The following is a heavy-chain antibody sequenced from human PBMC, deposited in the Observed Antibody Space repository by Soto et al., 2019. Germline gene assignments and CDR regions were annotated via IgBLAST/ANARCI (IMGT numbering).Heavy chain of an antibody. Sequence: SVKVSCKASGFTFSDYGFSWVRQAPGRGLEWMGWISAFNGETNYTQKSEGRVAMTTDAATTTAYMELRSLTVDDTAVYYCVRDQQWLLPVPLNFDYWGQGTVVTVSS. J-gene: IGHJ4*02. D-gene: IGHD6-19*01. CDR1: GFTFSDYG. CDR3: VRDQQWLLPVPLNFDY. V-gene: IGHV1-18*01. CDR2: ISAFNGET.